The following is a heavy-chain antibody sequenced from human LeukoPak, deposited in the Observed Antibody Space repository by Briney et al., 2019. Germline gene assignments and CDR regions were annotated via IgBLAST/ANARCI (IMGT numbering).Heavy chain of an antibody. CDR3: ARGATSDYYDSSGYYPLGY. CDR1: GFTFSSYW. V-gene: IGHV3-7*01. CDR2: IKQDGSEK. Sequence: PGGSLRLSCAASGFTFSSYWMSWVRQAPGKGLEWVANIKQDGSEKYYVDSVKGRFTISRDSAKNSLYLQMNSLRAEDTAVYYCARGATSDYYDSSGYYPLGYWGQGTLVTVSS. D-gene: IGHD3-22*01. J-gene: IGHJ4*02.